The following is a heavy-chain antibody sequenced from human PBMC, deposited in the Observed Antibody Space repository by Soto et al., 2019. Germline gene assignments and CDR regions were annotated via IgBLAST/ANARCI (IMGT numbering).Heavy chain of an antibody. CDR1: GDSVSSNSAA. CDR3: ARRFCSGGNCYYSHFDY. V-gene: IGHV6-1*01. J-gene: IGHJ4*02. Sequence: PSQTLSLTCAISGDSVSSNSAAWNWIRQSPSRGLEWLGRTYYRSKWYNDYAVSVKSRITINPDTSKNQFSLQLNSVTAADTAVYYCARRFCSGGNCYYSHFDYWGQGTLVTVSS. D-gene: IGHD2-15*01. CDR2: TYYRSKWYN.